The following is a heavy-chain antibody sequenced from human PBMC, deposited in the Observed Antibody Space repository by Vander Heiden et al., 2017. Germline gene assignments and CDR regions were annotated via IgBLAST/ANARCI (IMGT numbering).Heavy chain of an antibody. J-gene: IGHJ5*02. D-gene: IGHD2-2*01. V-gene: IGHV4-34*01. Sequence: QVPLHQGGAGLLQPSDTLSLTCAVDGGSFGGYYWGWIRQPPGKGLEWMGEINHSGSTNYNPSLKSRVTISVDTSKNQFSLKLSSVTAAETAVYYCARGGGIWIVVPAAIGNWFDPWGQGTLVTVSS. CDR1: GGSFGGYY. CDR2: INHSGST. CDR3: ARGGGIWIVVPAAIGNWFDP.